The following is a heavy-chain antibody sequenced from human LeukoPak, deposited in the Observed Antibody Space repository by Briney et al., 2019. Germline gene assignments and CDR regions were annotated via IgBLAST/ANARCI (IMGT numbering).Heavy chain of an antibody. CDR3: ADYYYDSIGAFDI. J-gene: IGHJ3*02. CDR2: INPNSGGT. Sequence: ASVKVTCKASGYTFTGYYMHWVRQAPGQGLEWMGWINPNSGGTNYAQKFQGRVTMTRDTSISTAYMELSRLRSDDTAVYYCADYYYDSIGAFDIWGQGTMVTVSS. V-gene: IGHV1-2*02. D-gene: IGHD3-22*01. CDR1: GYTFTGYY.